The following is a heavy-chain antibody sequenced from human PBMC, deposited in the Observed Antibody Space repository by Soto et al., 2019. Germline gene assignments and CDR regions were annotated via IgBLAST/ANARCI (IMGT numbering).Heavy chain of an antibody. CDR1: GGTFSSYA. CDR2: IIPIFGTA. Sequence: EASVKVSCKASGGTFSSYAISWVRQAPGQGLEWMGGIIPIFGTANYAQKFQGRVTITADESTSTAYMELSSLRSEDTAVYYCAAGSWESGWWDGTASYYYYGMDVWGQGTTVTVSS. V-gene: IGHV1-69*13. J-gene: IGHJ6*02. D-gene: IGHD6-19*01. CDR3: AAGSWESGWWDGTASYYYYGMDV.